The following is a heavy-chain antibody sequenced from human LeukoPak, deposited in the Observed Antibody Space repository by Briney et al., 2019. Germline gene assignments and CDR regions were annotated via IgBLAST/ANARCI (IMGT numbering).Heavy chain of an antibody. V-gene: IGHV4-59*08. CDR2: IYYSGST. J-gene: IGHJ5*02. CDR3: ARLGGAQYYDFWSGYSHWFDP. Sequence: SETLSLTCTVSGGSMSSFYWSWIRQPPGKGLEWIGYIYYSGSTNYNPSLKSRVTISVDTSKNQFSLKLSSVTAADTAVYYCARLGGAQYYDFWSGYSHWFDPWGQGTLVTVSS. CDR1: GGSMSSFY. D-gene: IGHD3-3*01.